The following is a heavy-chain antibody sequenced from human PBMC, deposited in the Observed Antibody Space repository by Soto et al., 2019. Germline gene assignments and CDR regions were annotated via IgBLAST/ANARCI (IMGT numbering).Heavy chain of an antibody. CDR1: GGSMSGFY. CDR3: AKEFCDPNGCYGRWLDP. Sequence: VQLQESGPGLAKPSETLSLTCTVSGGSMSGFYWSWIRQAPGKGLEWIGNVFHSGSTIYNPSLKSRVTISVDTSENQFSLKLSSVTAADTAVYYCAKEFCDPNGCYGRWLDPWGQGTLVTVSS. CDR2: VFHSGST. J-gene: IGHJ5*02. V-gene: IGHV4-59*01. D-gene: IGHD2-15*01.